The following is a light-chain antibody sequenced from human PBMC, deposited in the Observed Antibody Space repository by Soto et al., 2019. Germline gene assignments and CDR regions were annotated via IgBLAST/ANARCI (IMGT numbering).Light chain of an antibody. CDR3: LQDYSSPIT. Sequence: AIQLTQSPSPLSASVGDRITITCRASQDISNDLGWFQQKPGKAPKLMIYAASILQTGVPSRFSGSGSGSACSLTITSLQPEDFATYYCLQDYSSPITFGQGTRLEIK. CDR2: AAS. J-gene: IGKJ5*01. V-gene: IGKV1-6*02. CDR1: QDISND.